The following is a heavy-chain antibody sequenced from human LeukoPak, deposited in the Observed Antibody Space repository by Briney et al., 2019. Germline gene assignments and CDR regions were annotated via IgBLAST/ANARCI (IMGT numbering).Heavy chain of an antibody. CDR1: GFTFSSYA. V-gene: IGHV3-30-3*01. CDR3: AGNSFRWAFDI. D-gene: IGHD4-23*01. J-gene: IGHJ3*02. Sequence: GGSLRLSCAASGFTFSSYAMHWVRQDPGKGLEWVAVISYDGSNKYYADSVKGRFTISRDNSKNTLYLQMNSLRAEDTAVYYCAGNSFRWAFDIWGQGTMVTVSS. CDR2: ISYDGSNK.